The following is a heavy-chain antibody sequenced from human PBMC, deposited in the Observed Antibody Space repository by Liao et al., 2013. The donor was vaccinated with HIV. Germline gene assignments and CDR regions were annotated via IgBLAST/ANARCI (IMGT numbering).Heavy chain of an antibody. CDR2: IYSTGNA. CDR3: ARENPRGRPFDY. D-gene: IGHD3-10*01. J-gene: IGHJ4*02. CDR1: GGSDTSYF. Sequence: QVQLQESGPGLVKPSETLSLTCIVSGGSDTSYFWSWIRQPAGKGLEWIGRIYSTGNANYNPSLNSRVTMSVDTSNNQFSLTLNSVTAADTAVYYCARENPRGRPFDYWGRGNPGHRLL. V-gene: IGHV4-4*07.